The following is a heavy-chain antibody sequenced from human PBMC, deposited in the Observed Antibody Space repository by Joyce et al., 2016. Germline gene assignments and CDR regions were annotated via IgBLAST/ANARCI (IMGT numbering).Heavy chain of an antibody. J-gene: IGHJ4*02. V-gene: IGHV3-49*05. Sequence: RLVESGGDSVKEGRSLRLSCTASGFTFSNFAIIWFRQGPGKGLEWVGLIRSKNDGGTMEYAASVRGRFTISRDDTKDIAYLHMNGLKTEDTGVYFCARQHRAEVWGQGTLVSVSS. CDR1: GFTFSNFA. CDR2: IRSKNDGGTM. D-gene: IGHD1-14*01. CDR3: ARQHRAEV.